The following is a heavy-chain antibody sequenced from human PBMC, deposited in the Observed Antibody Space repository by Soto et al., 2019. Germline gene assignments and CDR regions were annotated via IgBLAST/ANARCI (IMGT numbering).Heavy chain of an antibody. CDR2: ISYDGSNK. Sequence: SLRLSCAASGFTFSSYGMHWVRQAPGKGLEWVAVISYDGSNKYYADSVKGRFTISRDNSKNTLYLQMNSLRAEDTAVYYCAKDRLGYSGYEDGMDVWGQGTTVTVSS. J-gene: IGHJ6*02. CDR1: GFTFSSYG. D-gene: IGHD5-12*01. CDR3: AKDRLGYSGYEDGMDV. V-gene: IGHV3-30*18.